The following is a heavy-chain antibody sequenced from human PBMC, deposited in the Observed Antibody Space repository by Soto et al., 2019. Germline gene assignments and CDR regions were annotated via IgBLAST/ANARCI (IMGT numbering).Heavy chain of an antibody. CDR2: ISSSGGST. J-gene: IGHJ4*02. D-gene: IGHD1-26*01. CDR3: ARREAASRGGYYEGDY. Sequence: EVQLLEFGGGLVQPGGSLRLSCAASGFTFSSYAMSWVRQAPGKGLEWVSAISSSGGSTFYADSVKGRFTTSRDNSKNALYLKMNSLRAEDTAVYYCARREAASRGGYYEGDYWGPRTLVTVS. V-gene: IGHV3-23*01. CDR1: GFTFSSYA.